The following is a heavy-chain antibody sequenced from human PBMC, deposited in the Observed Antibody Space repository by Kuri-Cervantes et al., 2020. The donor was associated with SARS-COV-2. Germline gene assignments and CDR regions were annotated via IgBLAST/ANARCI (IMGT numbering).Heavy chain of an antibody. V-gene: IGHV3-30-3*01. CDR1: GFTFSSYA. J-gene: IGHJ4*02. CDR2: ISYDGSNK. D-gene: IGHD3-16*01. Sequence: GESLKISCAASGFTFSSYAMHWVRQAPGKGLEWVAVISYDGSNKYYADSVKGRFTISRDNSKNTLYLQMNSLRAEDTAVYYCASNGWGFRNPGGVSGFGYWGQGTLVTVSS. CDR3: ASNGWGFRNPGGVSGFGY.